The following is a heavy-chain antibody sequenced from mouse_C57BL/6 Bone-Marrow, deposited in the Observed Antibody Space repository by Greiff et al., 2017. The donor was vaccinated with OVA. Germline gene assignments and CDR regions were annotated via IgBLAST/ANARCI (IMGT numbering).Heavy chain of an antibody. CDR1: GYSITSGYY. V-gene: IGHV3-6*01. CDR2: ISYDGSN. D-gene: IGHD1-2*01. J-gene: IGHJ4*01. CDR3: ARDRLLYAMDY. Sequence: VQLQESGPGLVKPSQSLSLTCSVTGYSITSGYYWNWIRQFPGNKLEWMGYISYDGSNNYNPSLKNRISITRDTSKNQFFLKLNSVTTEDTATYYCARDRLLYAMDYWGQGTSVTVSS.